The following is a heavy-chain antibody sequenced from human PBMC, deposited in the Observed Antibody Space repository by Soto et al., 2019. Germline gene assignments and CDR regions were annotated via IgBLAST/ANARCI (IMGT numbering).Heavy chain of an antibody. CDR2: ISSSGSTI. D-gene: IGHD2-15*01. V-gene: IGHV3-48*03. CDR3: ARAEDIGVVVAATGAFDI. J-gene: IGHJ3*02. Sequence: LRLSCAASGFTFSSYEMNCVRQAPGEGLEWVSYISSSGSTIYYADSVKGRFTISRDNAKNSLYLQMNSLRAEDTAVYYCARAEDIGVVVAATGAFDIWGQGTMVTVSS. CDR1: GFTFSSYE.